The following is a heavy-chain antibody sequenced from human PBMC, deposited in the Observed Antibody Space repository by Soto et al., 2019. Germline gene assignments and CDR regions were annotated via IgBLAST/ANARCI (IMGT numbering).Heavy chain of an antibody. D-gene: IGHD2-15*01. CDR3: ARQGDCSGGSCYLSYYYMDV. Sequence: SETLSLTCTVSGGSISNSSYYWGWIRQPPGKGLEWIGSIYYSGSTYYNPSLKSRVTISVDTSKNQFSLKLSSVTAADTAVYYCARQGDCSGGSCYLSYYYMDVWGKGTTVT. V-gene: IGHV4-39*01. J-gene: IGHJ6*03. CDR1: GGSISNSSYY. CDR2: IYYSGST.